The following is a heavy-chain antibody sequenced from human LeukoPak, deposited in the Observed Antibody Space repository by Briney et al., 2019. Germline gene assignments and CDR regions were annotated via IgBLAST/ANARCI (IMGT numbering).Heavy chain of an antibody. CDR1: GFTFSSYG. D-gene: IGHD2-2*01. V-gene: IGHV3-30*02. Sequence: PGGSLRLSCAASGFTFSSYGMHWVRQAPGKGLEWVAFIRYDGSNKYYADSVKGRFTISRDNSKNTLYLQINSLGAEDTAVYYCAKDQFVVVPATDAFDIWGQGTMVTVSS. CDR2: IRYDGSNK. J-gene: IGHJ3*02. CDR3: AKDQFVVVPATDAFDI.